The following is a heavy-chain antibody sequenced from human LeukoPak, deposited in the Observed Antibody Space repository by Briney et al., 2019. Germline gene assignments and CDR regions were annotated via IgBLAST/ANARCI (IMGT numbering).Heavy chain of an antibody. CDR3: AKDSRYYYDSSEDY. D-gene: IGHD3-22*01. Sequence: GGSLRLSCAASGFTFSSYGMHWVRQAPGKGLEWVAVISYDGSNKYYADSVKGRFTISRDNSKHTLYLQMNSLRAEDTAVYYCAKDSRYYYDSSEDYWGQGTLVTVSS. CDR2: ISYDGSNK. CDR1: GFTFSSYG. J-gene: IGHJ4*02. V-gene: IGHV3-30*18.